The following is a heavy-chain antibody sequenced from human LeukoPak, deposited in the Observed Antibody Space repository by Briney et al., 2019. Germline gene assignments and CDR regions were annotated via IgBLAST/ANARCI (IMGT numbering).Heavy chain of an antibody. J-gene: IGHJ4*02. V-gene: IGHV4-30-2*01. CDR1: GGSISSGGFS. D-gene: IGHD4-17*01. CDR3: ARGNGDPPFFDY. Sequence: SQTLSLTCAVSGGSISSGGFSWSWIRQPPGKGLEWIGYIYHRGSIYYNPSLKSRVTISVDRSKNQFSLKLSSVTAADTAIYYCARGNGDPPFFDYWGQGTLDTVSS. CDR2: IYHRGSI.